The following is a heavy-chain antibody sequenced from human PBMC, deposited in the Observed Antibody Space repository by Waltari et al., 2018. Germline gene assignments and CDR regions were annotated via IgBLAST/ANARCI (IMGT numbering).Heavy chain of an antibody. CDR3: ARQGSIVGATTGAFDI. Sequence: QVQLQESGPGLVKPSETLSLTCAVSGYSISSGYYWGWIRQPPGKGLEWIGIIYHSGSTYYNPSLKSRVTISVDTSKNQFSLKLSSVTAADTAVYYCARQGSIVGATTGAFDIWGQGTMVTVSS. V-gene: IGHV4-38-2*01. D-gene: IGHD1-26*01. CDR1: GYSISSGYY. J-gene: IGHJ3*02. CDR2: IYHSGST.